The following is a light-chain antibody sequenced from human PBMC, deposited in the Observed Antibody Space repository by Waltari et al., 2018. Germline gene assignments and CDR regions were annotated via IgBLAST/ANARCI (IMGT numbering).Light chain of an antibody. CDR3: QQYDISPLT. V-gene: IGKV3-20*01. J-gene: IGKJ4*01. CDR1: QPIRTTY. Sequence: EIVLTQSPGTLSLSPGEGATLSCRTSQPIRTTYLAWYQQKPGQAPTLLIYGASSRATGVPDRFTGSGSGTDFSLTISSLEPEDFATYYCQQYDISPLTFGGGTEVEIK. CDR2: GAS.